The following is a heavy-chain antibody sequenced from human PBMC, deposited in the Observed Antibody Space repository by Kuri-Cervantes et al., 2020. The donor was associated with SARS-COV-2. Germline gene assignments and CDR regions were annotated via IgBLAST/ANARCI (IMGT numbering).Heavy chain of an antibody. CDR3: AAGLVDPIDY. J-gene: IGHJ4*02. Sequence: GESLKISCAASGFTFSSYWMSWVRQAPGKGLEWVANIKQDGSEKYYVDSVKGRFTISRDNAKNSLYLQMNSLRAEDTAVYYCAAGLVDPIDYWGQGTLVTVSS. D-gene: IGHD1-26*01. V-gene: IGHV3-7*01. CDR2: IKQDGSEK. CDR1: GFTFSSYW.